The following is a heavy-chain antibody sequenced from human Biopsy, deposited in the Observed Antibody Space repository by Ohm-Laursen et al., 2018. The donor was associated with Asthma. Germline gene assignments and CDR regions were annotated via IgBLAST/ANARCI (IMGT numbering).Heavy chain of an antibody. V-gene: IGHV1-18*04. Sequence: ASEKLSCKTSGYTFNSAGITWVRQAPGQGLEWMGWISVNNGNTKVAQKLQDRVTMITDTSTSTAYMELRSLRSDDTAVYFCARAVDYSHYYGIDVWGQGTTVTVS. D-gene: IGHD3-10*01. CDR1: GYTFNSAG. J-gene: IGHJ6*02. CDR3: ARAVDYSHYYGIDV. CDR2: ISVNNGNT.